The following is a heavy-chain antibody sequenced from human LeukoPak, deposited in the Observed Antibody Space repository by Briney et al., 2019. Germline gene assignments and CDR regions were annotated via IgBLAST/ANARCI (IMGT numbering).Heavy chain of an antibody. D-gene: IGHD2-15*01. CDR1: GFTFSIYG. J-gene: IGHJ4*02. CDR3: ARAPVYCSGSSCYPDY. V-gene: IGHV3-33*01. CDR2: IWYDGGNK. Sequence: PGGSLRLSCATSGFTFSIYGMHWVRQAPGKGLEWVAVIWYDGGNKFYADSVKGRFTISRDISKNTLYLQMNSLRAEDTAVYYCARAPVYCSGSSCYPDYWGQGTLVTVSS.